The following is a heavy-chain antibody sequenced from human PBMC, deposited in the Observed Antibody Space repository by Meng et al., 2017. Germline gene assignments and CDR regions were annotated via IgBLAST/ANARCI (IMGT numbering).Heavy chain of an antibody. CDR1: GFTVSSNY. V-gene: IGHV3-53*02. J-gene: IGHJ4*02. CDR2: IYSGGST. Sequence: VQLVETGGCLIQPGGSLGFSCAASGFTVSSNYMSWVRQAPGKGLEWVSVIYSGGSTYYADSVKGRFTISRDNSKNTLYLQMNSLRAEDTAVYYCARDWRYWGQGTLVTVSS. D-gene: IGHD1-1*01. CDR3: ARDWRY.